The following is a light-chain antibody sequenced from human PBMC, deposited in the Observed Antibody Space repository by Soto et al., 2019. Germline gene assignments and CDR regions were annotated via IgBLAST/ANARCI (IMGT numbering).Light chain of an antibody. CDR1: SSDVGGYNY. J-gene: IGLJ1*01. Sequence: QSVLTQPASVSGSPGQSITISCTGTSSDVGGYNYVSWYQSHPGKAPKLLIYDVSNRPSGISNRFSGSKSDNTASLTISGLQSEDEADYYCSSYTTSNTRQIVFGTGTKVTVL. CDR3: SSYTTSNTRQIV. CDR2: DVS. V-gene: IGLV2-14*03.